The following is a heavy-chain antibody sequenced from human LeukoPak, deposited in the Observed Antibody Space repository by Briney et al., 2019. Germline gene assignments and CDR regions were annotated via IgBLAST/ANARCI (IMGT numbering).Heavy chain of an antibody. Sequence: GGSLRLSCSASGFTFSSYAMHWVRQAPGKGLQYVSSITSNGDTTYYADSVKGRFTISRDNSKNTLYLQMNSLRAEDTAVYYCAKSGRNWAYLEYWGQGTLVTVSS. CDR3: AKSGRNWAYLEY. D-gene: IGHD7-27*01. J-gene: IGHJ4*02. CDR1: GFTFSSYA. CDR2: ITSNGDTT. V-gene: IGHV3-64*04.